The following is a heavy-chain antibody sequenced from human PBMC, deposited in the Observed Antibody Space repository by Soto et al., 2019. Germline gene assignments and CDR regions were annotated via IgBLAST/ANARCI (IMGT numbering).Heavy chain of an antibody. Sequence: SETLSLTCTVSGGSISSYYWSWIRQPPGKGLEWIGYIYYSGSTNYNPSLKSRVTISVDTSKNQFSLKLSSVTAADTAVYYCARDREYYDILTGYSRWFDPWGQGTLVTVSS. J-gene: IGHJ5*02. CDR1: GGSISSYY. D-gene: IGHD3-9*01. CDR3: ARDREYYDILTGYSRWFDP. CDR2: IYYSGST. V-gene: IGHV4-59*01.